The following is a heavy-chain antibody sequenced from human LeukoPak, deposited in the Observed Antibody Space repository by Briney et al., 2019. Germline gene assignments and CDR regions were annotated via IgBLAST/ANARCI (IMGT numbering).Heavy chain of an antibody. J-gene: IGHJ6*03. CDR1: GGTFSSYA. V-gene: IGHV1-69*05. CDR3: ARDHGSSLTADPYYYMDV. CDR2: IIPIFGTA. Sequence: SVKVSCKASGGTFSSYAISWVRQAPGQGLEWMGGIIPIFGTANYAQKFQGRVTITTDESTSTAYMELSSLRSEDTAVYYCARDHGSSLTADPYYYMDVWGKGTTVTVSS. D-gene: IGHD6-13*01.